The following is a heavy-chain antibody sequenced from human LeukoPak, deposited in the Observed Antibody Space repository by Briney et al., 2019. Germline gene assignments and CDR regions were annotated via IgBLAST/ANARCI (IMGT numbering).Heavy chain of an antibody. D-gene: IGHD1-26*01. Sequence: GGSLRLSCTASGFTFSSYSMNWGRQAPGKGLEWLSYISSSSGTIYHADSVKGRFTISRDNAKNSLFLQMNSLRDEDTAVYYCAGVPRSGTYSVPDSWGQGTLVTVSS. CDR3: AGVPRSGTYSVPDS. V-gene: IGHV3-48*02. CDR1: GFTFSSYS. CDR2: ISSSSGTI. J-gene: IGHJ5*01.